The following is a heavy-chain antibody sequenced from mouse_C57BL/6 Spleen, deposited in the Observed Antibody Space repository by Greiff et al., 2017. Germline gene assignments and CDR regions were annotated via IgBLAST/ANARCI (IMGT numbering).Heavy chain of an antibody. Sequence: EVQRVESGGGLVKPGGSLKLSCAASGFTFSSYAMSWVRQTPEKRLEWVATISDGGSYTYYPDNVKGRFTISRDNAKNNLYLQMSHLKSEDTAMYYCARGGYYVDWYFDVWGTGTTVTVSS. J-gene: IGHJ1*03. D-gene: IGHD2-3*01. CDR2: ISDGGSYT. V-gene: IGHV5-4*01. CDR1: GFTFSSYA. CDR3: ARGGYYVDWYFDV.